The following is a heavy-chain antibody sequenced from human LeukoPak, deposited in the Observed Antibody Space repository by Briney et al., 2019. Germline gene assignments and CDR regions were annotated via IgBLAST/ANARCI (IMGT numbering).Heavy chain of an antibody. CDR1: GFTFSSYA. Sequence: GGSLRLSCAASGFTFSSYAMRWVRQAPGKGLEWVSAISGSGGSRYYADSVKGRFTISRDNSKNTLYLQMNSLRAEDTAVYYCAKVKGFGEAYCGGDCSSIDYWGQGTLVTVSS. V-gene: IGHV3-23*01. CDR2: ISGSGGSR. D-gene: IGHD2-21*01. CDR3: AKVKGFGEAYCGGDCSSIDY. J-gene: IGHJ4*02.